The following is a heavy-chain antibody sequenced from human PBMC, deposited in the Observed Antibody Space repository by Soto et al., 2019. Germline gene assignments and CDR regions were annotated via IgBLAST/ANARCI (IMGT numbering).Heavy chain of an antibody. J-gene: IGHJ4*01. CDR1: GYTFTNYW. D-gene: IGHD2-8*02. Sequence: GESLNISCKGSGYTFTNYWTAWVRQMPGKGLGWVGTIWPGDSDTRYSTSFQGQVTISADKSTNTAYLQWSSLKASDTAKYFCARHLLSVVWSCFNFWGDGTQDTDYS. CDR3: ARHLLSVVWSCFNF. CDR2: IWPGDSDT. V-gene: IGHV5-51*01.